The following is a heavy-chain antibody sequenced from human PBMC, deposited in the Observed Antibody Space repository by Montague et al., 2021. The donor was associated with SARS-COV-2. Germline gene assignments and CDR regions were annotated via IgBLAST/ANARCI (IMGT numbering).Heavy chain of an antibody. V-gene: IGHV4-34*01. D-gene: IGHD3-10*01. CDR2: IHHGGST. J-gene: IGHJ6*03. CDR1: GGSFSTYS. Sequence: SETLSLTCAVHGGSFSTYSWNWIRQPPGKGLEWIGEIHHGGSTNYNPSLKSRVTISADTSKNQFSLKLTSVAAADTAVYYCARLGDGVVPSPILGVGPYYSYYYLDVWGHGTTVTVSS. CDR3: ARLGDGVVPSPILGVGPYYSYYYLDV.